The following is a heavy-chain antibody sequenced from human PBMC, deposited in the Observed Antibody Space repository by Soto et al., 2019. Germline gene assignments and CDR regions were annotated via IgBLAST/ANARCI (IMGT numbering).Heavy chain of an antibody. CDR1: GYTFTGYY. J-gene: IGHJ3*02. V-gene: IGHV1-2*04. CDR3: ARDRVGGAGAHFDI. Sequence: ASVKVSCKASGYTFTGYYMHWVRQAPGQGLEWMGWINPNSGGTNYAQKFQGWVTMTRDTSISTAYMELGRLRSDDTAVYYCARDRVGGAGAHFDIWGQGTMVTVSS. CDR2: INPNSGGT. D-gene: IGHD2-15*01.